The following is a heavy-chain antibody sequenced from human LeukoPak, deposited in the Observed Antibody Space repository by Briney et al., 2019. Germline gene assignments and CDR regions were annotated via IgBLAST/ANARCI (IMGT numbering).Heavy chain of an antibody. CDR3: AARGEVFDY. Sequence: SETLSLTCAVYGGSFSVYYWGWIRQPPGKGLEWIGEINHSGSTNYNPSLKSRVTISVDTSKNQFSLKLSSVTAADTAVYYCAARGEVFDYWGQGTLVTVSS. J-gene: IGHJ4*02. V-gene: IGHV4-34*01. D-gene: IGHD3-10*01. CDR2: INHSGST. CDR1: GGSFSVYY.